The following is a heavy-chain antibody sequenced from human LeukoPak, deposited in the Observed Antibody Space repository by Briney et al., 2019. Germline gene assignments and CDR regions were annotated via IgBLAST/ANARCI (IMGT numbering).Heavy chain of an antibody. CDR1: GFTFTSSA. D-gene: IGHD2-15*01. CDR2: IVVGSGNT. J-gene: IGHJ5*02. CDR3: AAGPYCSGGSCYQNWFDP. V-gene: IGHV1-58*01. Sequence: SVKVSCKASGFTFTSSAVQWVRQARGQRLEWIGWIVVGSGNTNYAQKFQERVTITRDMSTSTAYVELSSLRSEDTAVYYCAAGPYCSGGSCYQNWFDPWGQGTLVTVSS.